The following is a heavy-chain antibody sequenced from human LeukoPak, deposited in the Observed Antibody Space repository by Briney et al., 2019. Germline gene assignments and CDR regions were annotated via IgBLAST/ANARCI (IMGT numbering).Heavy chain of an antibody. Sequence: GGSLRLSCAASGFTFSSYGMHWVRQAPGKGLEWVSSISSSSSYIYYADSVKGRFTISRDNAKNSLYLQMNSLRAEDTAVYYCAKAGMTTVTTHAFDIWGQGTMVTVSS. CDR2: ISSSSSYI. J-gene: IGHJ3*02. CDR3: AKAGMTTVTTHAFDI. D-gene: IGHD4-17*01. V-gene: IGHV3-21*01. CDR1: GFTFSSYG.